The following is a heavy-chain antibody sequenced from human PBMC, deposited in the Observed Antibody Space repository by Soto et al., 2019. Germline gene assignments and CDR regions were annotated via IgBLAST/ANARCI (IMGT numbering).Heavy chain of an antibody. CDR1: GGSISSSRYS. J-gene: IGHJ5*02. Sequence: SETLSLTCTVSGGSISSSRYSWNWIRQPPGKGLEWIGYIYHSGSTLYNPSLKSRVTISVDKPKNQFSLKLSSVTAADTAVYYCARDQLEGNWFDPWGQGTLVTVS. CDR3: ARDQLEGNWFDP. CDR2: IYHSGST. V-gene: IGHV4-30-2*01. D-gene: IGHD1-1*01.